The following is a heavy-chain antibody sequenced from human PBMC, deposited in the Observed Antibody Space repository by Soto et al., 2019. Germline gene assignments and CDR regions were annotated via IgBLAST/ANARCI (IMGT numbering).Heavy chain of an antibody. V-gene: IGHV3-23*01. CDR1: GFTFSSYA. J-gene: IGHJ3*02. CDR3: AKVYSSSSGAFDI. Sequence: QVGGSLRLSCAGSGFTFSSYAMSWVRQAPGKGLEWVSAISGSGGSTYYADSVKGRFTISRDNSKNTLYLQMNSLRAEDTAVYYCAKVYSSSSGAFDIWGQGTMVTVSS. D-gene: IGHD6-6*01. CDR2: ISGSGGST.